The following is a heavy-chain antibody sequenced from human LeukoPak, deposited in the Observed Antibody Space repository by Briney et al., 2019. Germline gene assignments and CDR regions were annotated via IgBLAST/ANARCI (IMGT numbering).Heavy chain of an antibody. CDR1: GLTFSSYE. Sequence: PGGSLRLSCAASGLTFSSYEMNWVRQAPGKGLEWVSYISSSGSTIYYADSVKGRFTISRDNAKNSLYLQMNSLRAEDTAVYYCARDVDPNYYYYMDVWGKGTTVTVSS. V-gene: IGHV3-48*03. D-gene: IGHD5-12*01. CDR3: ARDVDPNYYYYMDV. CDR2: ISSSGSTI. J-gene: IGHJ6*03.